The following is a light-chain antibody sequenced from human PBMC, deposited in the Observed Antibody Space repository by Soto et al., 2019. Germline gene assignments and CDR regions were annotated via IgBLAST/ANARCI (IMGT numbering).Light chain of an antibody. J-gene: IGKJ2*01. V-gene: IGKV3-20*01. CDR2: AAS. CDR3: HQYADAPQT. CDR1: QSVSSSF. Sequence: ESGFTQSPGTLSLSSGERAPLSRKASQSVSSSFLAWYQQKPGQAPRLLIHAASTGATGIPASFRGSGSGTDFTLTISSLEPEDSAVYFCHQYADAPQTFGQGTKVDIK.